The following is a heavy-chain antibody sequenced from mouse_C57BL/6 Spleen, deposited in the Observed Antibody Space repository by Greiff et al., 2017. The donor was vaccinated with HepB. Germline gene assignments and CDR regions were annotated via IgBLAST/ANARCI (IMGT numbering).Heavy chain of an antibody. CDR2: FYPGSGSI. CDR3: ARHVSYDYDGYYAMDY. D-gene: IGHD2-4*01. CDR1: GYTFTEYT. V-gene: IGHV1-62-2*01. Sequence: QVQLKQSGAELVKPGASVKLSCKASGYTFTEYTIHWVKQRSGQGLEWIGWFYPGSGSIKYNEKFKDKATLTADKSSSTDYMERSRLTSEDSAVYFCARHVSYDYDGYYAMDYWGKGTSVTVSS. J-gene: IGHJ4*01.